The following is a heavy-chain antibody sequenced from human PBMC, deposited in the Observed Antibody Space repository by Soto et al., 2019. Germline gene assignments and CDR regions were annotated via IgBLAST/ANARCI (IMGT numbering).Heavy chain of an antibody. Sequence: GESLKISCKGSGYSFTSYWIGWVRQMPGKGLEWMGIIYPGDSDTRYSPSFQGQVTISADKSISTAYLQWSSLKASDTAMYYCARSPRGGWYGVWFDPWGQGTLVTVSS. CDR3: ARSPRGGWYGVWFDP. J-gene: IGHJ5*02. CDR2: IYPGDSDT. V-gene: IGHV5-51*01. CDR1: GYSFTSYW. D-gene: IGHD6-19*01.